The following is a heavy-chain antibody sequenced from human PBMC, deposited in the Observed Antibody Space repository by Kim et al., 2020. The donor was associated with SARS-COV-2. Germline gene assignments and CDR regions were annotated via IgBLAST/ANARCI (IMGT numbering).Heavy chain of an antibody. D-gene: IGHD5-18*01. V-gene: IGHV4-34*01. CDR3: ARHPILRPTQIQLWPRYYGMDV. CDR2: INHSGST. Sequence: SETLSLTCAVYGGSFSGYYWSWIRQPPGKGLEWIGEINHSGSTNYNPSLKSRVTISVDTSKNQFSLKLSSVTAADTAVYYCARHPILRPTQIQLWPRYYGMDVWGQGTTVTVSS. CDR1: GGSFSGYY. J-gene: IGHJ6*02.